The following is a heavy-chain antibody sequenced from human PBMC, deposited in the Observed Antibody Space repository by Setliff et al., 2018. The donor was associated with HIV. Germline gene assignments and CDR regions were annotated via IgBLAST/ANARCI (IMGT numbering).Heavy chain of an antibody. CDR3: ARDWGYIAATPDY. CDR2: IYNSAST. V-gene: IGHV4-4*09. CDR1: GGSFSGYY. J-gene: IGHJ4*02. D-gene: IGHD5-12*01. Sequence: PSETLSLTCDVFGGSFSGYYWSWIRQPPGRGLEWIGYIYNSASTNYNPSLKSRVTISVDTSKNQFSLNLSSVTAADTAIYYCARDWGYIAATPDYWGQGTRVTVSS.